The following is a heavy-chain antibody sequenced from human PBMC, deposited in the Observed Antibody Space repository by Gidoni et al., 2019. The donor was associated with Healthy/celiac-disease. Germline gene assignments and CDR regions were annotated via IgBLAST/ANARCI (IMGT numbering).Heavy chain of an antibody. CDR1: GGSISSSSYY. J-gene: IGHJ3*02. D-gene: IGHD2-15*01. V-gene: IGHV4-39*01. CDR3: ARHGLGGYCSGGSCYPDAFDI. Sequence: QLQLQESGPGLVKPSETLSLTCTVSGGSISSSSYYWGWIRQPPGKGLEWFGSIYYSGCTYYNPSLKSRVTISVDTSKNQFSLKLSSVTAADTAVYYCARHGLGGYCSGGSCYPDAFDIWGQGTMVTVSS. CDR2: IYYSGCT.